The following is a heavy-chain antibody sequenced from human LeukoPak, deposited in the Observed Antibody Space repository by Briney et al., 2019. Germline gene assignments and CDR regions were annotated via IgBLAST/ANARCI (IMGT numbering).Heavy chain of an antibody. CDR3: ANSPFWSGFYYFDY. CDR1: GGSFSGYY. D-gene: IGHD3-3*02. J-gene: IGHJ4*02. V-gene: IGHV4-34*01. CDR2: INHSGST. Sequence: SETLSLTCAVYGGSFSGYYWSWIRQSPGKGLERIGEINHSGSTNYNPSLKSRVTISVETSKNQFSLKLSSVTAADTAVYYCANSPFWSGFYYFDYWGQGTLVTVSS.